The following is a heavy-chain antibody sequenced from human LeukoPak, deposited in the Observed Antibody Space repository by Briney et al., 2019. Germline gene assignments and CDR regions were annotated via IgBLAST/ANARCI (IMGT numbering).Heavy chain of an antibody. V-gene: IGHV1-2*02. Sequence: ASVRVSCKASGYTFTGYYMHWVRQAPGQGLEWMGWINPNSGGTNYAQKFQGRVTMTRDTSISTAYMELSRLRSDDTAVYYCARDRRGVATTKNDYWGQGTLVTVSS. CDR2: INPNSGGT. D-gene: IGHD5-12*01. CDR3: ARDRRGVATTKNDY. J-gene: IGHJ4*02. CDR1: GYTFTGYY.